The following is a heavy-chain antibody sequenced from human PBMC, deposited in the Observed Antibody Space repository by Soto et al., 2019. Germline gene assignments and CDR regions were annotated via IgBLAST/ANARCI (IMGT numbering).Heavy chain of an antibody. Sequence: QVQLQESGPGPVKPSQTLSLTCTVSGGSVSTGGFYWSWIRQPPGKGLEWVGYIFYSGTTYYKPSLKSRVVISIDTSTNQFSLRLSSVTAADTAVYYCARVIRPLIRGVGNFEIWGQETMVTVSS. V-gene: IGHV4-31*03. CDR1: GGSVSTGGFY. CDR3: ARVIRPLIRGVGNFEI. J-gene: IGHJ3*02. D-gene: IGHD3-10*01. CDR2: IFYSGTT.